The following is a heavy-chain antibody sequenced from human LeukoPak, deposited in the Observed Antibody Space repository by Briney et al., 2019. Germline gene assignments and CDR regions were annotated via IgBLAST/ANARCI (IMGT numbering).Heavy chain of an antibody. D-gene: IGHD1-26*01. CDR2: FYYGGST. CDR3: ARHSGHSVSYLFGFDI. V-gene: IGHV4-39*01. CDR1: GDSISSSNYY. Sequence: SETLSLTCSVPGDSISSSNYYWGWIRQPPGKGLEWIGSFYYGGSTYYNPSLKSRVTISVDTSKNQFSLKLSSVTAADTAVYYCARHSGHSVSYLFGFDIWGQGTTVTVSS. J-gene: IGHJ3*02.